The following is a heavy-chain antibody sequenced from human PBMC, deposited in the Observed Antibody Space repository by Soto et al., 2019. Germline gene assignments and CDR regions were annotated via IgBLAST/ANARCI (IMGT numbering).Heavy chain of an antibody. Sequence: EVQLLESGGGLVQPGGSLRLSCAASGFTFSNYAMSWVRQAPGKGLEWVSAISGGGGLTYYEDSVKGRFTISRDNSKNTLYLQMNSLRAEDTAVYYCAKDPGSYYFSSPDPRGQGTLVTVSS. CDR2: ISGGGGLT. V-gene: IGHV3-23*01. J-gene: IGHJ5*02. CDR3: AKDPGSYYFSSPDP. CDR1: GFTFSNYA. D-gene: IGHD1-26*01.